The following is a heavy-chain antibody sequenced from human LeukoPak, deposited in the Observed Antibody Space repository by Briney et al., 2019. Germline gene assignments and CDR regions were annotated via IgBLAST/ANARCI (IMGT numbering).Heavy chain of an antibody. J-gene: IGHJ4*02. CDR2: ISYDGSNK. CDR1: GFKFSSNW. V-gene: IGHV3-30*18. Sequence: GGSLRLSCAASGFKFSSNWMSWVRQAPGKGLEWVAVISYDGSNKYYADSVKGRFTISRDNSKNTLYLQMNSLRAEDTAVYYCAKGHGSGSYSGYWGQGTLVTVSS. D-gene: IGHD3-10*01. CDR3: AKGHGSGSYSGY.